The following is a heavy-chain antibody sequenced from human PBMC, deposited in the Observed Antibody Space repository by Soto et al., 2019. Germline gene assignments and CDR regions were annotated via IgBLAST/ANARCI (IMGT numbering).Heavy chain of an antibody. CDR2: ISSGSSVI. D-gene: IGHD6-13*01. CDR3: ARDFSSSCPFAY. CDR1: GFTFSSYN. V-gene: IGHV3-48*02. Sequence: EVQLVESGGGLVQPGGSLRLSCAASGFTFSSYNMNWVRQAPGKGLEWVSYISSGSSVIYYADSVKGRFTISRDNAKNSLYLKMNSLGDENTAVYSWARDFSSSCPFAYWGRETLVTVPS. J-gene: IGHJ4*02.